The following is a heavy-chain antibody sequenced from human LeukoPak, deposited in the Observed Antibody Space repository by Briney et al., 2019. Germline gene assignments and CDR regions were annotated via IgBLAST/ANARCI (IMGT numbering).Heavy chain of an antibody. CDR1: GGPISAYH. CDR2: VYHSGST. CDR3: VRGSLDCQGTSYFQH. J-gene: IGHJ1*01. V-gene: IGHV4-59*01. Sequence: PSETLSLTCLVSGGPISAYHWNWLRQTPGKGLEWIGYVYHSGSTKYNPSVQSRVAISVATSKNQFSLRLTSVTAVDTGIYYCVRGSLDCQGTSYFQHWGPGTLVSVSS. D-gene: IGHD2-21*02.